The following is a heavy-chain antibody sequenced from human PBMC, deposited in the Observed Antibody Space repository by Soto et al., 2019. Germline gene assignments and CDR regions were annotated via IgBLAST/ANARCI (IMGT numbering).Heavy chain of an antibody. V-gene: IGHV4-34*01. D-gene: IGHD3-3*01. CDR2: INHSGST. Sequence: SETLSLTCAVYGGSFSGYYWSWIRQPPGKGLEWIGEINHSGSTNYNPSLKSRVTISVDTSKNQFSLKLSSVTAADTAVYYCARGAYRLRFSLYYMDVWGKGTTVTVSS. J-gene: IGHJ6*03. CDR1: GGSFSGYY. CDR3: ARGAYRLRFSLYYMDV.